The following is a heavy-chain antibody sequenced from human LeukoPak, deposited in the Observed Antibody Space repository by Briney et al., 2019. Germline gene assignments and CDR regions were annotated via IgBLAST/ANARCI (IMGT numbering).Heavy chain of an antibody. CDR1: GYSISSGYY. J-gene: IGHJ3*02. V-gene: IGHV4-38-2*02. D-gene: IGHD7-27*01. Sequence: PSETLSLTCTVSGYSISSGYYWGWIRQPPGKGLEWIGSIYYSGSTYYNPSLKSRVTISVDTSKNQFSLKLSSVTAADTAVYYCARERLGNKNAFDIWGQGTMVTVSS. CDR3: ARERLGNKNAFDI. CDR2: IYYSGST.